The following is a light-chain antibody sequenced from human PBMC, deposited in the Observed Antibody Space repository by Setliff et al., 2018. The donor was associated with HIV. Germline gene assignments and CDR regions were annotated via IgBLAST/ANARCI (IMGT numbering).Light chain of an antibody. CDR2: EVS. CDR1: SNDVGGYNY. V-gene: IGLV2-14*01. J-gene: IGLJ1*01. CDR3: LSYTVNSTPLYV. Sequence: QSALTQPASVSGSPGQSIIISCTGTSNDVGGYNYVSWDQQHPGKAPKVMIYEVSIRPAGVSNRFSGSKSGNPASLTISGLQAEDEADYYCLSYTVNSTPLYVLGTGTKVTVL.